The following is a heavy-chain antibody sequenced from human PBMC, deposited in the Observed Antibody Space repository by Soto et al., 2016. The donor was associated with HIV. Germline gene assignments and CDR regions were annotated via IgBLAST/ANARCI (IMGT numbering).Heavy chain of an antibody. D-gene: IGHD2-21*01. J-gene: IGHJ2*01. CDR3: ARVDTCGXDCYDLRSYWHLDL. CDR2: IYYSGTA. V-gene: IGHV4-31*03. Sequence: QVHLQESGSGLVKPSQTLSLTCNVSGGSISSREYYWSWIRQHPGKGLEWIGHIYYSGTAHYNPSLKSRIVMSVDTSKNQFSXKLGSVTAADTAIYYCARVDTCGXDCYDLRSYWHLDLWGLAPWSLS. CDR1: GGSISSREYY.